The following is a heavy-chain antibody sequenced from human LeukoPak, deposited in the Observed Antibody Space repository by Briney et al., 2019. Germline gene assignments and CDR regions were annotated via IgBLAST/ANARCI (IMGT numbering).Heavy chain of an antibody. CDR3: ASSEGGIFDY. Sequence: GGSLRLSCAASGFTFSSYEMNWVRQAPGKGLEWVSYISSSGSTIYYADSVKGRFTISRDNAKNSLYLQMNSLRAEDTAVYYCASSEGGIFDYWGQGTLVTVSS. J-gene: IGHJ4*02. V-gene: IGHV3-48*03. CDR1: GFTFSSYE. CDR2: ISSSGSTI. D-gene: IGHD3-16*01.